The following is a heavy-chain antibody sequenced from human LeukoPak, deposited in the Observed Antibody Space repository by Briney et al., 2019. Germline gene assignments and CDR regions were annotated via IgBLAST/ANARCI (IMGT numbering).Heavy chain of an antibody. CDR2: IYYNGDT. CDR1: GSFLHKYY. Sequence: SETLSLTCSVSGSFLHKYYWSWIRQAPGKGLEGIGYIYYNGDTKYNPSLKSRVTISVDTSRSQFSLNLSSVTAADTAVYYCTRGGSSRGYMDVWGKGTTVTVSS. D-gene: IGHD6-13*01. J-gene: IGHJ6*03. V-gene: IGHV4-59*08. CDR3: TRGGSSRGYMDV.